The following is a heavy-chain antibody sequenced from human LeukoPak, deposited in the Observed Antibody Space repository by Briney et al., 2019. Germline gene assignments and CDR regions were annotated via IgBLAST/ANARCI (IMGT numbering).Heavy chain of an antibody. D-gene: IGHD2-2*01. CDR2: IYSGGST. CDR1: GFTVSSNY. V-gene: IGHV3-53*01. Sequence: GGSLRLSCAASGFTVSSNYMSWVRQAPGKRLEWVSVIYSGGSTYYADSVKGRFTISRDNSKNTLYLQMNSLRAEDTAVYYCAREIVVVPAARVGAFDIWGQGTMVTVSS. J-gene: IGHJ3*02. CDR3: AREIVVVPAARVGAFDI.